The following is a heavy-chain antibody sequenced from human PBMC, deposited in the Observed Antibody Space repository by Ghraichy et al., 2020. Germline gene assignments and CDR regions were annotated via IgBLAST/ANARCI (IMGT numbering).Heavy chain of an antibody. CDR2: IYSGGST. CDR3: ARDFGGYGDYFAYFDL. V-gene: IGHV3-53*01. CDR1: GFTVSSNY. J-gene: IGHJ2*01. D-gene: IGHD4-17*01. Sequence: GGSLRLSCAASGFTVSSNYMSWVRQAPGKGLEWVSVIYSGGSTYYADSVKGRFTISRDNSKNTLYLQMNSLRAEDTAVYYCARDFGGYGDYFAYFDLWGRGTLVTVSS.